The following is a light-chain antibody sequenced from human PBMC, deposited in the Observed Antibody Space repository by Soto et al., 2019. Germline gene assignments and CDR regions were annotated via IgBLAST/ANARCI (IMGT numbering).Light chain of an antibody. Sequence: IVLTHSPCTLSLSPLERATLSFRASQSVSSNLAWYQQKPGQAPRLLIYGASTRATGIPDRFSGSGSGTDFTLTINRLEPEDFAVYYCQQYDSSPRTFGQGTKVDIK. CDR2: GAS. CDR1: QSVSSN. V-gene: IGKV3-20*01. CDR3: QQYDSSPRT. J-gene: IGKJ1*01.